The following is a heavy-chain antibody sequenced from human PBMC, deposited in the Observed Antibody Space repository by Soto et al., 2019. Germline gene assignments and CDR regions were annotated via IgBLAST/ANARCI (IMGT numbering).Heavy chain of an antibody. CDR1: GGSISSGDYY. CDR3: ARTKTSSTSFHVDY. J-gene: IGHJ4*02. D-gene: IGHD2-2*01. CDR2: IYYRGST. V-gene: IGHV4-31*03. Sequence: QVQLQESGPGLVKPSQTLSLTCTVSGGSISSGDYYWTWIRQHPGKGLEGIGYIYYRGSTKHTPSLTIRITISVDTSTSQFSLKLNSVTAADTAVYYCARTKTSSTSFHVDYWGQGTQVTVSS.